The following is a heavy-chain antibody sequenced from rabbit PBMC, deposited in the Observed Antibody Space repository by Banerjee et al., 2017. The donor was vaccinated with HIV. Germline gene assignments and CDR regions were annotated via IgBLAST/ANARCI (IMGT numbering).Heavy chain of an antibody. CDR3: ARDLAGVIGWNFGW. CDR2: IYPDYGST. V-gene: IGHV1S47*01. D-gene: IGHD4-1*01. CDR1: GIDFSNYG. Sequence: QEQLVESGGGLVKPGGTLTLSCKASGIDFSNYGISLVRQAPGKGPERIGYIYPDYGSTDYASWVNGRFTISLDKAQNTVFLQMTSLTAADTATYFCARDLAGVIGWNFGWWGPGTLVTVS. J-gene: IGHJ4*01.